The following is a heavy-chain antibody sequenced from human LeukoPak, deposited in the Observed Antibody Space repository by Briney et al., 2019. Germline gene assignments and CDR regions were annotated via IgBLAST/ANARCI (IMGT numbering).Heavy chain of an antibody. CDR1: GFTFSSYA. CDR2: ISYDGSNK. D-gene: IGHD6-13*01. J-gene: IGHJ6*02. V-gene: IGHV3-30-3*01. CDR3: ARDSSSWYWFYGMDV. Sequence: GGSLRLSCAASGFTFSSYAMHWVRQAPGKGLEWVAVISYDGSNKYYADSVKGRFTISRDNSKNTLYLQMNSLRAEDTAVYYCARDSSSWYWFYGMDVWGQGTTVTVSS.